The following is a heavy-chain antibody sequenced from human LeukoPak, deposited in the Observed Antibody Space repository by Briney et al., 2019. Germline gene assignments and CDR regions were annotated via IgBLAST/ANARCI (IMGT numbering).Heavy chain of an antibody. V-gene: IGHV3-7*01. J-gene: IGHJ4*02. CDR3: VRVYYYDSSGYYYDNGNTFDY. CDR1: GFSFSNYW. Sequence: GGSLRLSCAASGFSFSNYWMNWVRQAPGKGLEWVANIKQDGSEKYYVDSVKGRFTISRDNAKNSLYLQMNSLRAEDTAVYYCVRVYYYDSSGYYYDNGNTFDYWGQGTLVTVSS. CDR2: IKQDGSEK. D-gene: IGHD3-22*01.